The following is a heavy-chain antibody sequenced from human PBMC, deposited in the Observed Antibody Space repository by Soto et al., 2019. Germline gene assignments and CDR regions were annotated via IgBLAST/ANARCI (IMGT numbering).Heavy chain of an antibody. Sequence: ASVKVSCKASGYTFTSYDINWVRQATGQGLGWMGWMNPNSGNTGYAQKFQGRVTMTRNTSISTAYMELSSLRSEDTAVYYCATHHPGAKPDIVVVPAAMAGAFDIWGQGTMVTVSS. CDR1: GYTFTSYD. CDR2: MNPNSGNT. J-gene: IGHJ3*02. CDR3: ATHHPGAKPDIVVVPAAMAGAFDI. V-gene: IGHV1-8*01. D-gene: IGHD2-2*01.